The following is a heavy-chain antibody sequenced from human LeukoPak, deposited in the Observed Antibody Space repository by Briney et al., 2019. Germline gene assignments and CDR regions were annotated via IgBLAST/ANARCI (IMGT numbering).Heavy chain of an antibody. CDR3: ARAPPVGATAPFDY. Sequence: PSETLSLTCTVSGGSISSYYWSWIRQPPGKGLEWIGYIYYSGSTNYNPSLKSRVTISVDTSKNQFSLKLSSVTAADTAVYYCARAPPVGATAPFDYWGQGTLVTVSS. CDR1: GGSISSYY. V-gene: IGHV4-59*01. D-gene: IGHD1-26*01. J-gene: IGHJ4*02. CDR2: IYYSGST.